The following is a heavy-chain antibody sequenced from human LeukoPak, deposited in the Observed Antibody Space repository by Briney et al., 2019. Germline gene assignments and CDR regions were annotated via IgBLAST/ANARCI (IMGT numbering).Heavy chain of an antibody. J-gene: IGHJ5*02. D-gene: IGHD3-16*01. CDR1: GGSIRNDY. CDR2: INYSGST. Sequence: SETLSLTCAVSGGSIRNDYWSWIRQPPGKGLEWIAYINYSGSTNYNPSLESRVTLSVDTSKNLFSLKFTSVPAADTAVYYCARHRPGERRFDPWGQGTLVTVSS. CDR3: ARHRPGERRFDP. V-gene: IGHV4-59*08.